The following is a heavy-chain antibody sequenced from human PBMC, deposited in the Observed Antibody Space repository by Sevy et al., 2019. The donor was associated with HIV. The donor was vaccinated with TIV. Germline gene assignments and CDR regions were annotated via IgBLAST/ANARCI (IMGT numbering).Heavy chain of an antibody. V-gene: IGHV1-24*01. CDR1: GYTLTKLS. CDR3: ATVGLRYYSGSSSYKGDWFDP. CDR2: FDPQDDEI. J-gene: IGHJ5*02. Sequence: ASVKVSCKVSGYTLTKLSIHWVRQAPGKGLEWLGDFDPQDDEIIYEQRFQGRLTMTEDTSTETAYMELSSLTSEDTAVYYCATVGLRYYSGSSSYKGDWFDPRGQGTLVTVSS. D-gene: IGHD2-15*01.